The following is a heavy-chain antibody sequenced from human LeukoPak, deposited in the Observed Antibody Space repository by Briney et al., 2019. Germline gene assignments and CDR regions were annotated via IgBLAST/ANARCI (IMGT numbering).Heavy chain of an antibody. V-gene: IGHV3-23*01. D-gene: IGHD4-17*01. J-gene: IGHJ4*02. CDR3: ARDSSVPYGITD. CDR2: ISGTDGNT. Sequence: GGSLTLSCAASGFTFSKYAMSWVRQAPGKGLEWVSAISGTDGNTFYADSVKGRFTISRDNSKNTLSLQMNNLRAEDTALYYCARDSSVPYGITDWGQGTLVTVSS. CDR1: GFTFSKYA.